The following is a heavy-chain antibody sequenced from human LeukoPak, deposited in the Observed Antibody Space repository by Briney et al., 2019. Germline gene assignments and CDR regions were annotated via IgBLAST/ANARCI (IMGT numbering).Heavy chain of an antibody. D-gene: IGHD1-1*01. V-gene: IGHV4-4*07. CDR2: IYPSGIT. CDR1: GGSIGGYY. CDR3: AREGTAGTNLNWFDP. J-gene: IGHJ5*02. Sequence: PSETLSLTCTVSGGSIGGYYWSWIRQPAGKGLEWIGRIYPSGITNYNPSLRSRVNMSLDTSKNQFSLKLSSVTAADTAVYYCAREGTAGTNLNWFDPWGQGTLVTVSS.